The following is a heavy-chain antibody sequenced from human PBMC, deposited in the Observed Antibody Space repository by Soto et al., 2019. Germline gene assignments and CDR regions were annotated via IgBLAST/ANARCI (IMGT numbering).Heavy chain of an antibody. D-gene: IGHD5-12*01. CDR1: GGSISSGDYY. J-gene: IGHJ4*02. V-gene: IGHV4-30-4*01. CDR2: IYYSGST. Sequence: QVQLQESGPGLVKPSQTLSLTCTVSGGSISSGDYYWSWIRQPPGKGLEWIGYIYYSGSTYYNPSLKSRVTISVDTSKNQFSLKLSSVTAADTAVYYCAREVKRGYSGYGLDYWGQGTLVTVPS. CDR3: AREVKRGYSGYGLDY.